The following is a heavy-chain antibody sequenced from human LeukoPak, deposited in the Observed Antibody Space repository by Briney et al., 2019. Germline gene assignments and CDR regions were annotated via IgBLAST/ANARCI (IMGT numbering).Heavy chain of an antibody. D-gene: IGHD1-26*01. CDR1: GFTFSSYA. CDR2: ISYDGSNK. V-gene: IGHV3-30-3*01. J-gene: IGHJ4*02. CDR3: ARAVGSGSYRGSGY. Sequence: GGSLRLSCAASGFTFSSYAMHWVRQAPGKGLEWVSVISYDGSNKYYADSVKGRFTIYRDNSKNTLYLQMNSLRAEDTAVYECARAVGSGSYRGSGYWGQGTLVTVSS.